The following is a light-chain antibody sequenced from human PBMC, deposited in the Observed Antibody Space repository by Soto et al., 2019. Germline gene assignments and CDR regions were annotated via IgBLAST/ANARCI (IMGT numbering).Light chain of an antibody. Sequence: IVLTQSPGTLSLSPGERTTLSCRASQSISRYLAWYQQKPGQGPRLLIYGASSRATGTPDRFSGSGSGTDFTLTINRLEPEDFAVYYCQQYGSSLWTFGQGTKVDIK. CDR1: QSISRY. V-gene: IGKV3-20*01. CDR3: QQYGSSLWT. CDR2: GAS. J-gene: IGKJ1*01.